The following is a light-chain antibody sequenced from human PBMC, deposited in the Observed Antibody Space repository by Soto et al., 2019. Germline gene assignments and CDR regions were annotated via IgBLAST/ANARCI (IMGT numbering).Light chain of an antibody. CDR2: TNN. CDR1: SSNIGSHT. V-gene: IGLV1-44*01. CDR3: AAWHASLNGYV. J-gene: IGLJ1*01. Sequence: QSVLTQPPSASGTPGQRVTISCSGSSSNIGSHTVNWYQHLPGTAPKLLIYTNNQRPSGVPDRFSGSKSGTSASLAISGLQSEDEADSYCAAWHASLNGYVFGTGTKVTV.